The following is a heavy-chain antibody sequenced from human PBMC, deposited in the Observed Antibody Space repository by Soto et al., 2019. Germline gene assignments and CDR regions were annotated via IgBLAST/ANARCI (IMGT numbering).Heavy chain of an antibody. CDR2: ISSNSAYI. CDR1: GFTFRSFT. V-gene: IGHV3-21*01. CDR3: TRDASRDSSARGWFDP. Sequence: GGTLRLSCAASGFTFRSFTMNWVRQAPGKGLEWVSTISSNSAYIYYTDALRGRFTISRDNAKNSLHLQMNSLRAEDTAVYYCTRDASRDSSARGWFDPWGPGTLVTVSS. D-gene: IGHD6-13*01. J-gene: IGHJ5*02.